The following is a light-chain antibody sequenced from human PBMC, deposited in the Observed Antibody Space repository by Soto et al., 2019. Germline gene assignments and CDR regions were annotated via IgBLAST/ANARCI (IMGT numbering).Light chain of an antibody. CDR3: QHSNSHLCT. Sequence: DIQMTQSPSSLSASVGDRVTITCRASQTISNWLAWYQQKPGRAPKLLLYAASTLESGDPSRFSGRGSGTEFTLTISSLQPDDFETYYGQHSNSHLCTFGQGTKLEIK. CDR1: QTISNW. V-gene: IGKV1-5*01. CDR2: AAS. J-gene: IGKJ2*02.